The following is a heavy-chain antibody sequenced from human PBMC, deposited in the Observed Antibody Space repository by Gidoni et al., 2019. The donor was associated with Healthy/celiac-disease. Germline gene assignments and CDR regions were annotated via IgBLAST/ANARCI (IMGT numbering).Heavy chain of an antibody. Sequence: QLQLQESGPGLVKPSETLSLTCTVSGGSISSSSYYWGWIRQPPGKGLEWIGSIYYSGSTYYNPSLKSRVTISVDTSKNQFSLKLSSVTAADTAVYYCARKVLGYGSEGRIDYWGQGTLVTVSS. D-gene: IGHD3-10*01. CDR1: GGSISSSSYY. CDR2: IYYSGST. J-gene: IGHJ4*02. CDR3: ARKVLGYGSEGRIDY. V-gene: IGHV4-39*01.